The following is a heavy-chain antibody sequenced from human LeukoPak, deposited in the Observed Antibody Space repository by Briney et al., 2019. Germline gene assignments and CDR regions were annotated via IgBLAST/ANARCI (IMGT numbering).Heavy chain of an antibody. CDR1: GFTFSAYW. Sequence: GGSLRLSCAASGFTFSAYWMHWVRQAPGKGLVWVSRINSDGFSIAYADSVKGRFTISRDNAKNTLYLHMNSLRAGDTVVYYCARFYGGSALDNWGQGTMVTVSS. V-gene: IGHV3-74*01. D-gene: IGHD3-16*01. J-gene: IGHJ3*02. CDR3: ARFYGGSALDN. CDR2: INSDGFSI.